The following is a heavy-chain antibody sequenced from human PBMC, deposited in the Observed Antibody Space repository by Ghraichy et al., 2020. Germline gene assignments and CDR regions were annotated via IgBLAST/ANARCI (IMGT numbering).Heavy chain of an antibody. V-gene: IGHV4-39*01. D-gene: IGHD6-13*01. CDR2: IYYSGST. J-gene: IGHJ5*02. Sequence: SETLSLTCTVSGGSISSSSYYWGWIRQPPRKGLEWIGSIYYSGSTYYNPSLKSRVTISVDTSKNQFSLKLSSVTAADTAVYYCASSIAAAPGGFDPWGQGTLVTVSS. CDR3: ASSIAAAPGGFDP. CDR1: GGSISSSSYY.